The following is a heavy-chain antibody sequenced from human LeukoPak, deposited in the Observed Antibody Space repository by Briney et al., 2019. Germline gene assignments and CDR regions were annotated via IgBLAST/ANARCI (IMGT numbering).Heavy chain of an antibody. CDR3: ATPDRAYGGIFDY. J-gene: IGHJ4*02. Sequence: GGSLRLSCAASGFTFSSYAMSWVRQAPGKGLEWVSVISGTGDTTYYADSVKGRFTISRDNSKNTLYLQMNSLRAEDTAVYYCATPDRAYGGIFDYWGPGTLVTVSS. V-gene: IGHV3-23*01. CDR1: GFTFSSYA. CDR2: ISGTGDTT. D-gene: IGHD4-23*01.